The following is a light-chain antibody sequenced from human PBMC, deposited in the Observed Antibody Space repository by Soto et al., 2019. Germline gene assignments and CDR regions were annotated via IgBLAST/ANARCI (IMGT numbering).Light chain of an antibody. CDR3: QQYGSALKWT. Sequence: NVLTQSPGALSLSPGESATLSCRASQTISSSFLAWYQQKPGQAPRLLIYAASRRATGVPDRFSGSGSGTDFTLTISRLEPEDFAVYYCQQYGSALKWTFGQGTKVEIK. V-gene: IGKV3-20*01. J-gene: IGKJ1*01. CDR2: AAS. CDR1: QTISSSF.